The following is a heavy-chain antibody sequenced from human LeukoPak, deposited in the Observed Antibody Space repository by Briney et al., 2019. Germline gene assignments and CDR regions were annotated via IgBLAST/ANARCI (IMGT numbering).Heavy chain of an antibody. D-gene: IGHD3-3*01. V-gene: IGHV1-2*02. CDR2: INPNSGGT. Sequence: ASVKVSCKASGYTFTGYYMHWVRQAPGQGLEWMGWINPNSGGTNYAQKFQGRVTMTRDTSISTAYMELSRLRSDDTAVYYCARLKVGILVPYFDYWGQGTLVTVSS. CDR1: GYTFTGYY. J-gene: IGHJ4*02. CDR3: ARLKVGILVPYFDY.